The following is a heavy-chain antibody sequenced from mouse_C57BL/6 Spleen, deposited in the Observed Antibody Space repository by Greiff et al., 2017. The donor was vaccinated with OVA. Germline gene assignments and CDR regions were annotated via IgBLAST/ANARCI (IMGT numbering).Heavy chain of an antibody. Sequence: VQLQESGADLAKPGASVSLTCTASGYTFTSYCLHCVIQRPGQGLVWIGDFNPSGGSTKYNQTFKNKATLTADKSSSTAYMQQSSLTYEDAAVYYCGGSEDYSSHFAYWGQGTLVTVSA. D-gene: IGHD2-5*01. CDR1: GYTFTSYC. CDR2: FNPSGGST. J-gene: IGHJ3*01. CDR3: GGSEDYSSHFAY. V-gene: IGHV1-7*01.